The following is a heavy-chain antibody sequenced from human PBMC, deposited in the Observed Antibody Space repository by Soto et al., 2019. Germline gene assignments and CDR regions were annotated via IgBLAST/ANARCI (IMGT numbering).Heavy chain of an antibody. D-gene: IGHD4-4*01. Sequence: QVQLVQSGAEVKKPGSSVKVSCKASGGTFRNYAINWVRQAPGQGLEWMGGIIPIFGTVNYAQNFQGRVTIMAVKSTSTAYMELSNLRSEDTAVYFCARGAYSSDALDIWGQGTMVTVSS. CDR1: GGTFRNYA. CDR3: ARGAYSSDALDI. CDR2: IIPIFGTV. J-gene: IGHJ3*02. V-gene: IGHV1-69*06.